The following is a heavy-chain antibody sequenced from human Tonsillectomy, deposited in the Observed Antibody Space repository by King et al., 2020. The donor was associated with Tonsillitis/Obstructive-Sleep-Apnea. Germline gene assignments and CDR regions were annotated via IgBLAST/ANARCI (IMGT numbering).Heavy chain of an antibody. CDR2: IVVGSGNT. D-gene: IGHD1-26*01. CDR1: GFTFTSSA. Sequence: QLVESGPEVKKPGTSVKVSCKASGFTFTSSAVQWVRQARGQRLEWIGWIVVGSGNTNYAQKFQERVTITRDMSTSTVYMELSSLRSEDTAVYYCAAGQCELLQGFDYRGQGTLVTVPS. V-gene: IGHV1-58*01. CDR3: AAGQCELLQGFDY. J-gene: IGHJ4*02.